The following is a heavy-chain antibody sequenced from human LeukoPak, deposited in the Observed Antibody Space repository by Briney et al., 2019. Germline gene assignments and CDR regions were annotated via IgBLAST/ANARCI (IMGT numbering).Heavy chain of an antibody. J-gene: IGHJ6*03. CDR3: AKDVNYYDSSGPMDV. V-gene: IGHV3-23*01. D-gene: IGHD3-22*01. CDR1: GFTFSSYA. CDR2: ISGSGGST. Sequence: GGSLRLSCAASGFTFSSYAMSWVRQAPGKGVEWVSAISGSGGSTYYADSVKGRFTISRDNSKNTLYLQMNSLRAEDTAVYYCAKDVNYYDSSGPMDVWDKGTTVTVSS.